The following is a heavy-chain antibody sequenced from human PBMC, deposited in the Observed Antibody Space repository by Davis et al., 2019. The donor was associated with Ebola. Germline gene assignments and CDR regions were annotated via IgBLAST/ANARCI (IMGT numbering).Heavy chain of an antibody. V-gene: IGHV3-23*01. CDR2: ISGSGTYT. CDR3: TLSIAARPGYYYYYGMDV. Sequence: GESLKISCAASRLTFSSYAMSWVRQAPGKGLEWVPTISGSGTYTYYADSVKGRFTISRDNSKVTLYLQMNSLKTEDTAVYYCTLSIAARPGYYYYYGMDVWGQGTTVTVSS. CDR1: RLTFSSYA. D-gene: IGHD6-6*01. J-gene: IGHJ6*02.